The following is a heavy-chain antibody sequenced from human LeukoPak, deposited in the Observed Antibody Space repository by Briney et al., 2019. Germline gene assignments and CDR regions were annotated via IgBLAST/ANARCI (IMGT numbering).Heavy chain of an antibody. J-gene: IGHJ4*02. D-gene: IGHD2-2*01. CDR3: ARVSCSSSSCYLASYYFDS. CDR2: IWYDGSNK. CDR1: GFTFSSYG. Sequence: PGRSLRLSSATSGFTFSSYGMHWVRQAPGKGLEWVAVIWYDGSNKDYADSVKGRFTISRDNSKNTLSLQMNSLRVEDTAIYYCARVSCSSSSCYLASYYFDSWGQGTLVTVSS. V-gene: IGHV3-33*01.